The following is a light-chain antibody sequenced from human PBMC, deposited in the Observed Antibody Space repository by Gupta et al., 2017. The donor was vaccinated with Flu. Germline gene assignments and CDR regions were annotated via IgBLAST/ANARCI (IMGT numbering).Light chain of an antibody. CDR2: DTS. CDR1: TGPVTNGHY. V-gene: IGLV7-46*01. CDR3: LLSFIGAWV. J-gene: IGLJ3*02. Sequence: QAVVTQEPSLTVSPGGTVTLTCASNTGPVTNGHYPSWFQQKPGQAPRTLIYDTSHKQSWTPARFSGFLLGDKAALTLSGAQPEDEAEYYCLLSFIGAWVFGGGTKLTVL.